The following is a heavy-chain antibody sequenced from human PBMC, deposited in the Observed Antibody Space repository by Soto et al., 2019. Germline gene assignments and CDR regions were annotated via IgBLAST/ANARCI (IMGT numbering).Heavy chain of an antibody. D-gene: IGHD4-17*01. CDR2: IIPFFGTA. V-gene: IGHV1-69*13. CDR3: AKSAPMDAGDKYYYDF. CDR1: GGTFSTFG. J-gene: IGHJ4*02. Sequence: SVKVSCKASGGTFSTFGISWVRQAPGQGLEWMGGIIPFFGTARYSQKFEDRITITADESTNTVYMDLRSLTFEDTAIYYCAKSAPMDAGDKYYYDFWGQGALVTVSS.